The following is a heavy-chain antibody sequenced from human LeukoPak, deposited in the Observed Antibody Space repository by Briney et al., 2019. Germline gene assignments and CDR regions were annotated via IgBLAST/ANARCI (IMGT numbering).Heavy chain of an antibody. V-gene: IGHV3-23*01. CDR2: ISGSGGST. Sequence: PEGSLRLSCAASGFTFSSYAMSWVRQAPGKGLDCVSAISGSGGSTYYADSVKGRFTISRDNSKNTLYLQMNSLRAEDTAVYYCAKQDLGFLEWLSKPMFDYWGQGTLVTVSS. D-gene: IGHD3-3*01. CDR3: AKQDLGFLEWLSKPMFDY. CDR1: GFTFSSYA. J-gene: IGHJ4*02.